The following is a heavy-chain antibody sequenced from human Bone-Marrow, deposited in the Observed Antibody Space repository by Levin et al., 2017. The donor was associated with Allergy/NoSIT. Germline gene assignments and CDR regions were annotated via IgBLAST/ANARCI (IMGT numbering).Heavy chain of an antibody. V-gene: IGHV3-23*01. J-gene: IGHJ5*01. CDR3: AIMYYGSGTFGWFAS. CDR1: GVNFRSHG. CDR2: IPSTGSHT. D-gene: IGHD3-10*01. Sequence: GGSLRLSCVASGVNFRSHGLSWVRQAPGKGLEWVSTIPSTGSHTYYADSVKGRFTISRDDSKNTLHLQMNSLRAEDTAVYHCAIMYYGSGTFGWFASWGQGTPVTVSS.